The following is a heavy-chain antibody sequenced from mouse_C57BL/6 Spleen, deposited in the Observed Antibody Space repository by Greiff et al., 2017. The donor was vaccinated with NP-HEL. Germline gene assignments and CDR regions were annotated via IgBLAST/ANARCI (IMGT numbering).Heavy chain of an antibody. V-gene: IGHV1-82*01. CDR3: ARFPSAGMVKVAMDY. Sequence: QVQLKESGPELVKPGASVKISCKASGYAFSSSWMNWVKQRPGKGLEWIGRIYPGDGDTNYNGKFKGKATLTADKSSSTAYMQLSSLTSEDSAVYFCARFPSAGMVKVAMDYWGQGTSVTVSS. CDR2: IYPGDGDT. J-gene: IGHJ4*01. CDR1: GYAFSSSW. D-gene: IGHD2-2*01.